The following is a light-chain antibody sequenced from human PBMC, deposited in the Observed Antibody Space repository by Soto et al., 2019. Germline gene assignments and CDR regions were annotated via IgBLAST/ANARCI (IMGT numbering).Light chain of an antibody. V-gene: IGKV1-33*01. CDR1: QDISNY. CDR3: QQFDNLPLT. Sequence: DIQMTQSPSSLSTSVGDRVTITCQASQDISNYINWYQQKPGKAPKLLISDASNLEPGVPSRFSGSGYGTDFSLTISSLQPEDIATYYCQQFDNLPLTFGPGTKVDF. J-gene: IGKJ3*01. CDR2: DAS.